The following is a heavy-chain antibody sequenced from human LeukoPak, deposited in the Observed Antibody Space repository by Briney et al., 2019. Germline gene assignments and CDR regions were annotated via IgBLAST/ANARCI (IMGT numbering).Heavy chain of an antibody. CDR3: ARADLRGYSLDY. D-gene: IGHD5-18*01. Sequence: GGSLRLSCAASGFTFSSYDMHWVRQVTGKGLEWVSAIGTAGDTYYSGSVKGRFTISSENAKNSLHLQMNSLGAGDTAVYYCARADLRGYSLDYWGQGTLVTVSS. CDR2: IGTAGDT. J-gene: IGHJ4*02. CDR1: GFTFSSYD. V-gene: IGHV3-13*01.